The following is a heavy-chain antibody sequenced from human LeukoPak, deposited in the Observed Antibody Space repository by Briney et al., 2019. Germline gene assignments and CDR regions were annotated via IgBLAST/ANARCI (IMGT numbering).Heavy chain of an antibody. CDR1: GFTSNNYA. CDR3: AKSPANWLDA. V-gene: IGHV3-23*01. J-gene: IGHJ5*02. CDR2: ISGSGDGT. Sequence: GGSLRLSCAASGFTSNNYAMSWVRQAPGKRLEWVSSISGSGDGTYYGDSVKGRFTISRDNSQRTLYLQMSSLRADDTAIYYCAKSPANWLDAWGQGTLVTVSS.